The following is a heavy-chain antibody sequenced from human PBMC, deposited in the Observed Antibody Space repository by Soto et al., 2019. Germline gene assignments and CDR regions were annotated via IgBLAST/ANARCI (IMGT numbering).Heavy chain of an antibody. CDR3: ARDSYPGSSSWYGPYYYGMDV. Sequence: PGGSLRLSCAASGFTFSSYAMHWVRQAPGKGLEWVAVISYDGSNKYYADSVKGRFTISRDNSKNTLYLQMNCLRAEDTAVYYCARDSYPGSSSWYGPYYYGMDVWGQGTTVTVSS. CDR2: ISYDGSNK. D-gene: IGHD6-13*01. V-gene: IGHV3-30-3*01. CDR1: GFTFSSYA. J-gene: IGHJ6*02.